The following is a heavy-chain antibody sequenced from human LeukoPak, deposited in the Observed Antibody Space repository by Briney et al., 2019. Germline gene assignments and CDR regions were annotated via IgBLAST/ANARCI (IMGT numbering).Heavy chain of an antibody. CDR1: GGTFTSYA. CDR3: ASRIVVVPAAMAPKFNY. Sequence: GASVTVSCKASGGTFTSYAISWVRQPPGQGLEWMGVIIPIFGTANYAQKFQGRVTIPADESTSTAYMELSSLRSEDTAVYYCASRIVVVPAAMAPKFNYWGQGTLVTVSS. CDR2: IIPIFGTA. J-gene: IGHJ4*02. D-gene: IGHD2-2*01. V-gene: IGHV1-69*13.